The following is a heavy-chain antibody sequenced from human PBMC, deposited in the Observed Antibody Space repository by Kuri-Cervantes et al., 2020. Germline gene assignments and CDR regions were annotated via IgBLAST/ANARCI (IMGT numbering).Heavy chain of an antibody. CDR1: GGSISSGGYY. D-gene: IGHD4-23*01. Sequence: SETLSLTCTVSGGSISSGGYYWSWIRQHPGKGLEWIGYIYYSGSTYYNPSLKSRVTISVDRSKNQFSLKLSSVTAADTAVYYCARGVGTYGGDAFDIWGQGTMVTVSS. V-gene: IGHV4-31*03. CDR3: ARGVGTYGGDAFDI. CDR2: IYYSGST. J-gene: IGHJ3*02.